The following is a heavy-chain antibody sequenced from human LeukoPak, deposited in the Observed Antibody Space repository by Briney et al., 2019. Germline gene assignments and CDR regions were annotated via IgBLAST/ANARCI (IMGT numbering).Heavy chain of an antibody. V-gene: IGHV3-23*01. D-gene: IGHD6-19*01. CDR3: ARGTAVAEMFDP. CDR2: ISASGSTP. J-gene: IGHJ5*02. Sequence: QPGGSLRLSCEASGFTFYSYAMSWVRQGPGKGPEWVSSISASGSTPYYADSVKGRFTISRDNSQNMLFLQMNNLRAEDTAIYYCARGTAVAEMFDPWGPGTLVTVSS. CDR1: GFTFYSYA.